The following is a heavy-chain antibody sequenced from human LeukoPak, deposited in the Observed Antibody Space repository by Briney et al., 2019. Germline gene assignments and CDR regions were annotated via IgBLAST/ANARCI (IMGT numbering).Heavy chain of an antibody. CDR3: ARGVAVAGLSY. Sequence: SETLSLTCAVYGGSFSGYYWSWIRQPPGKGLEWIGEINHSGSTNYNPSLKSRVTISVDTSKNQFSLKLSSVTAADTAAYYCARGVAVAGLSYWGQGTLVTVSS. V-gene: IGHV4-34*01. D-gene: IGHD6-19*01. CDR2: INHSGST. CDR1: GGSFSGYY. J-gene: IGHJ4*02.